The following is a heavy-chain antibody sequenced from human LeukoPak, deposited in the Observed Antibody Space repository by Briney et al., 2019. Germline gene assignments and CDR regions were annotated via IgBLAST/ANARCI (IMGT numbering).Heavy chain of an antibody. CDR2: IYYSGST. CDR1: GGSISSGGYY. Sequence: SETLFLTCTVSGGSISSGGYYWSWIRQHPGKGLEWIGYIYYSGSTYYNPSLKSRVTISVDTSKNQFSLKVSSVTAADTAVYYRARGRPYYYGSGSTDYWGQGTLVTVSS. J-gene: IGHJ4*02. D-gene: IGHD3-10*01. CDR3: ARGRPYYYGSGSTDY. V-gene: IGHV4-31*03.